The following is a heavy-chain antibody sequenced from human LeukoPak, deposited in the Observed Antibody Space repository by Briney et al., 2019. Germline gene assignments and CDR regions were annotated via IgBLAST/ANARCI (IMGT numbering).Heavy chain of an antibody. J-gene: IGHJ4*02. V-gene: IGHV1-8*01. CDR2: MNPNSGNT. Sequence: ASVKVSCKASGYTFTSYDINWVRQATGQGLEWMGWMNPNSGNTGYAQKFQGRVTMTTDTSTSTAYMELRSLRSDDTAVYYCARDDSRYCSSSSCYMEPDYWGQGTLVTVSS. CDR3: ARDDSRYCSSSSCYMEPDY. D-gene: IGHD2-2*02. CDR1: GYTFTSYD.